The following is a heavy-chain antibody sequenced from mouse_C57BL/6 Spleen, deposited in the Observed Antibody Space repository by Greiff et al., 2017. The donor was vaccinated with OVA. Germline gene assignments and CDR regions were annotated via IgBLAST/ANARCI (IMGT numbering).Heavy chain of an antibody. Sequence: VKLVESGPGLVQPSQSLSITCTVSGFSLTSYGVHWVRQSPGKGLEWLGVIWSGGSTDYNAAFISRLSISKDNSKSQVFFKMNSLQADDTAIYYCARKNYDYDGSWFAYWGQGTLVTVSA. CDR3: ARKNYDYDGSWFAY. J-gene: IGHJ3*01. D-gene: IGHD2-4*01. CDR2: IWSGGST. V-gene: IGHV2-2*01. CDR1: GFSLTSYG.